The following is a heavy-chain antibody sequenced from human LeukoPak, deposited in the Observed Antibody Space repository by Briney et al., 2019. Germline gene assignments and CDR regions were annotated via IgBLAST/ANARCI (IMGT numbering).Heavy chain of an antibody. CDR2: ISGSGAST. V-gene: IGHV3-23*01. CDR3: AKDVGKWESLHFFDY. Sequence: GGSLRLSCAASGFTFNNAWMSWVRQAPGKGLEWISGISGSGASTYYADSVTGRFTISRDNSRNTLYLQMNSLRGDDTAVYYCAKDVGKWESLHFFDYWGQGTLVTVSS. J-gene: IGHJ4*02. D-gene: IGHD1-26*01. CDR1: GFTFNNAW.